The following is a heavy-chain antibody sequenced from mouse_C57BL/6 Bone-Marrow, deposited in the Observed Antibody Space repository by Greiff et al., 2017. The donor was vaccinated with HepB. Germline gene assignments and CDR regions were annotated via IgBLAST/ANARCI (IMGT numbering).Heavy chain of an antibody. D-gene: IGHD1-1*02. CDR3: ARYGGGRRWFAY. J-gene: IGHJ3*01. Sequence: EVQLQQSGPELVKPGASVKISCKASGYTFTDYYMNWVKQSHGKSLEWIGDINPNNGGTSYNQKFKGKATLTVDKSSSTAYMELRSLTSEDSAFYYCARYGGGRRWFAYWGQGTLVTVSA. V-gene: IGHV1-26*01. CDR2: INPNNGGT. CDR1: GYTFTDYY.